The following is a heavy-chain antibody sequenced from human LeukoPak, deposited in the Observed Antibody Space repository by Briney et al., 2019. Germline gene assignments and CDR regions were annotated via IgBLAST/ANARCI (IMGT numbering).Heavy chain of an antibody. D-gene: IGHD3-10*01. CDR2: IYYSGST. Sequence: PSETLSLTCTVSGGSISSSSYYWGWIRQPPGKGLEWIGSIYYSGSTYYNPSLKSRVTISVDTSKNQFSLKLSSVTAADTAVYYCALVRGALDYWGQGTLVTVSS. J-gene: IGHJ4*02. V-gene: IGHV4-39*07. CDR1: GGSISSSSYY. CDR3: ALVRGALDY.